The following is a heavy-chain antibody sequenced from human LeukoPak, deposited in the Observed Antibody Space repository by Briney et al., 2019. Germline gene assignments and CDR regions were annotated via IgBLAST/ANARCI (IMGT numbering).Heavy chain of an antibody. CDR3: ARAPAYYYDSSGYSYYFDY. J-gene: IGHJ4*02. D-gene: IGHD3-22*01. CDR2: IIPIFGTA. CDR1: GGTFSSYA. V-gene: IGHV1-69*13. Sequence: ASVKVSCKASGGTFSSYAISWVRQAPGQGLEWMGGIIPIFGTANYAQKFQGRVTITADESTSTAYMELSSLRSEDTAVYYCARAPAYYYDSSGYSYYFDYWGQGTLVTVSS.